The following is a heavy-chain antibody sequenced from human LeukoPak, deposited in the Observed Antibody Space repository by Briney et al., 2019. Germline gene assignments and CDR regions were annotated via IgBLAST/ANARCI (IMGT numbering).Heavy chain of an antibody. CDR2: ISYDGSNK. V-gene: IGHV3-33*08. Sequence: GRSLRLSCAASGFTFSSYGMHWVRQAPGKGLEWVAVISYDGSNKYYADSVKGRFTISRDNSKNTLYLQMNSLRAEDTAVYYCARSDPRIAARLFDYWGQGTLVTVSS. D-gene: IGHD6-6*01. CDR3: ARSDPRIAARLFDY. CDR1: GFTFSSYG. J-gene: IGHJ4*02.